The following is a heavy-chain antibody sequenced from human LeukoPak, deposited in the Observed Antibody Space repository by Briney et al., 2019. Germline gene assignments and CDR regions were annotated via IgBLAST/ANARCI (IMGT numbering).Heavy chain of an antibody. D-gene: IGHD4-17*01. J-gene: IGHJ4*02. CDR2: INHSGST. CDR1: GGSFSGYY. V-gene: IGHV4-34*01. CDR3: ARGLYGDYSFDY. Sequence: SETLSLTCAVYGGSFSGYYWSWIRQPPGKGLEWIGEINHSGSTNYNPSLKSRVTISVDTSKNQLSLKLSSVTAADTAVYYCARGLYGDYSFDYWGQGTLVTVSS.